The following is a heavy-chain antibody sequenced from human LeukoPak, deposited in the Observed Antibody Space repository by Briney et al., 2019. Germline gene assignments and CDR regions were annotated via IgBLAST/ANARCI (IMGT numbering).Heavy chain of an antibody. CDR1: GDTLRTYS. CDR2: INLISGTT. D-gene: IGHD3-10*01. Sequence: SVKVLCEASGDTLRTYSISWVPEARGQARECMGGINLISGTTKYPQNFRGRVKIPAEEFTRKAYMGLSSLRSEDTGVYYCARGVKGLRGAFDIWGQGKMVTVSS. V-gene: IGHV1-69*13. J-gene: IGHJ3*02. CDR3: ARGVKGLRGAFDI.